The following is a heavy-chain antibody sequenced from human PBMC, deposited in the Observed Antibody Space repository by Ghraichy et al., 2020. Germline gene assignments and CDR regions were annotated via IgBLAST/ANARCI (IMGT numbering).Heavy chain of an antibody. Sequence: WGSLRLSCAASGFTFSSYWMSWVRQAPGKGLEWVANIKQDGSEKYYVDSVKGRFTISRDNAKNSLYLQMNSLRAEDTAVYYCAREGFDFWSGPYGMDVWGQGTTVTVSS. J-gene: IGHJ6*02. V-gene: IGHV3-7*05. CDR3: AREGFDFWSGPYGMDV. CDR2: IKQDGSEK. D-gene: IGHD3-3*01. CDR1: GFTFSSYW.